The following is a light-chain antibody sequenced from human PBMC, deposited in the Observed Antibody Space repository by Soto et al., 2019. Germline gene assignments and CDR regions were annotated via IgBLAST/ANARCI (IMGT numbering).Light chain of an antibody. CDR1: QSVSSN. CDR2: GAS. J-gene: IGKJ3*01. CDR3: QQYNNWPPIT. Sequence: ELVLTQSPATLSLSPGARAALSCGASQSVSSNYLAWYQQKPGQAPRLLIYGASTRATGIPARFSGSESGTEFTLTISSLQSEDFAVYYGQQYNNWPPITFGPGTKVDIK. V-gene: IGKV3-15*01.